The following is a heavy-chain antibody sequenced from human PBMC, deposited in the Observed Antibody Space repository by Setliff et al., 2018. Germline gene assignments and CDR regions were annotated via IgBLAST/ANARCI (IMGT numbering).Heavy chain of an antibody. V-gene: IGHV3-7*01. D-gene: IGHD3-22*01. CDR3: AKPTMTRDMDV. CDR1: GFTFSSYW. J-gene: IGHJ6*02. CDR2: IKQDGSEK. Sequence: GGSLRLSCAASGFTFSSYWMSWVRQAPGKGLEWVTNIKQDGSEKYYVDSVKGRFTISRDNAKNSLYLQMNSLRAEDTAVYYCAKPTMTRDMDVWGQGTTVTVSS.